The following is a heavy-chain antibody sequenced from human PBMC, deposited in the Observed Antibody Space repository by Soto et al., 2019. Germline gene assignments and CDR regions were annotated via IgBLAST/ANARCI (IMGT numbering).Heavy chain of an antibody. CDR2: IRGSGGST. CDR3: AKDLAGSYRYTPDY. J-gene: IGHJ4*02. D-gene: IGHD3-16*02. CDR1: GFTFSSYA. Sequence: GGSLRLSCAASGFTFSSYAMSWVRQAPGKGLEWVSAIRGSGGSTYYQDSVKVRFTISRDNSKNKLYLQMNSLRAEDTAVYYCAKDLAGSYRYTPDYWGQGTLVTVSS. V-gene: IGHV3-23*01.